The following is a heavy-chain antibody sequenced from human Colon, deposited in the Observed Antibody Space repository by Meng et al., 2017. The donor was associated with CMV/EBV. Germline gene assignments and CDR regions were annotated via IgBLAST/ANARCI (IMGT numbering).Heavy chain of an antibody. CDR3: ARGSTGFYYGMDV. D-gene: IGHD2-2*01. Sequence: GESLKISCAASGFTLSSYSMNWVRQAPGKGLEWVSSISSSSSYIYYADSVKGRFTISRDNAKNSLYLQMNSLRAEDTAVYYCARGSTGFYYGMDVWGQGTTVTVSS. J-gene: IGHJ6*02. CDR1: GFTLSSYS. CDR2: ISSSSSYI. V-gene: IGHV3-21*01.